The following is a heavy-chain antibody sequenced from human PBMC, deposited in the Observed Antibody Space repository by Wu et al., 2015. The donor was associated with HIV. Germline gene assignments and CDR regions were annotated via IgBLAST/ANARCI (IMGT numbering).Heavy chain of an antibody. D-gene: IGHD3-10*01. J-gene: IGHJ4*02. CDR1: GYTFTYRY. CDR2: ITPFNGNT. CDR3: ARSGGSGSYLFDY. Sequence: QMQLVQSGAEVKKTGSSVKVSCKASGYTFTYRYLHWVRQAPGQALEWMGWITPFNGNTNYAQKFQDRVTITRDRSMSTAYMELSSLRSEDTAMYYCARSGGSGSYLFDYVGPGNXVTVSS. V-gene: IGHV1-45*02.